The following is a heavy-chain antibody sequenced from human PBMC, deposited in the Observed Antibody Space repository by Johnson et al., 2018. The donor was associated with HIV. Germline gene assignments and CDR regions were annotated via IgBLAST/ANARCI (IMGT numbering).Heavy chain of an antibody. D-gene: IGHD3-22*01. J-gene: IGHJ3*02. CDR2: ISSSGTTV. Sequence: QVQLVESGGGLVNPGGSLRLSCAASGFTFSDYYMSWIRQTPGKGLEWVSYISSSGTTVYYADSVKGRFSISRDNAKHSLSLHMNSLRADDTAVYYCARDRGYWYAFDSWGQGTMVTVSS. V-gene: IGHV3-11*04. CDR1: GFTFSDYY. CDR3: ARDRGYWYAFDS.